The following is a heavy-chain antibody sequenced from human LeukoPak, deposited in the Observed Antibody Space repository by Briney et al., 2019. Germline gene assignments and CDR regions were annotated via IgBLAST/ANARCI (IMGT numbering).Heavy chain of an antibody. CDR1: GGSISSYY. J-gene: IGHJ4*02. CDR3: ARTGAEWSGYFFDY. V-gene: IGHV4-4*07. D-gene: IGHD3-3*01. CDR2: IYTSGST. Sequence: SETLSLTCTVSGGSISSYYWSWIRQPAGKGLEWIGRIYTSGSTNYNASLKSRVSMSVDTSKNQFSLKLSSVTAADTAVYYCARTGAEWSGYFFDYWGQGTLVTVSS.